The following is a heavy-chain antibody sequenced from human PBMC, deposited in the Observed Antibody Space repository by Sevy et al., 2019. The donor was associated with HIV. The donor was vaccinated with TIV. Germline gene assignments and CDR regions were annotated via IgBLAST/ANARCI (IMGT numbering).Heavy chain of an antibody. Sequence: GGSLRLSCAASGFTFSSYSMNWVRQAPGKGLEWVSSISSSSSYIYYADSVKGRFTISRDNAKSSLYLQMNSLSAEDTAVYYCARNRDYYDSSGFSYWGQGTLVTVSS. CDR3: ARNRDYYDSSGFSY. V-gene: IGHV3-21*06. J-gene: IGHJ4*02. CDR2: ISSSSSYI. D-gene: IGHD3-22*01. CDR1: GFTFSSYS.